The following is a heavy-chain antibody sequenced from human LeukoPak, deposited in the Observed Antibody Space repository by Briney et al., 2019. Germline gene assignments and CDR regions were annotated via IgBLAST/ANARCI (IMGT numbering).Heavy chain of an antibody. CDR2: IYRGGTT. J-gene: IGHJ4*02. V-gene: IGHV4-38-2*02. Sequence: SETLSLTCSVSGYSISSGYFWGWIRQPPGKGLEWIGSIYRGGTTFYSPSLKSRISISIDTSKNQFSLSLSSLTAADTAVYYCARDVTVAALSDYWGQGTLVTVSS. D-gene: IGHD4-23*01. CDR3: ARDVTVAALSDY. CDR1: GYSISSGYF.